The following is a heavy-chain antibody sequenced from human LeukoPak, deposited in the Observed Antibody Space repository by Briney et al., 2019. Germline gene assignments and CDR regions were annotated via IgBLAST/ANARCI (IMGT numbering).Heavy chain of an antibody. CDR1: GFTFSRAG. D-gene: IGHD3-10*01. V-gene: IGHV3-33*01. J-gene: IGHJ4*02. CDR3: ARDWSRFGELLSY. CDR2: IWYDGSNK. Sequence: GGSLRLSCAASGFTFSRAGMHWVRQAPGKGLEWVALIWYDGSNKYYADSMKGRFTISRDNSKNTLYLQMNSLRAEHTAVYYCARDWSRFGELLSYWGQGTLVTVSS.